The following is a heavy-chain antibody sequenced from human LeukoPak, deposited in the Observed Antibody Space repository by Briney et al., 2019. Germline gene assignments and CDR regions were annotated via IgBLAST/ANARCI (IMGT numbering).Heavy chain of an antibody. D-gene: IGHD3-10*01. V-gene: IGHV3-33*08. J-gene: IGHJ2*01. CDR1: GFTFSSYG. CDR2: IWYGGSNK. Sequence: GGSLRLSCAASGFTFSSYGMHWVRQAPGKGLEWVAVIWYGGSNKYYADSEKGRFTISRDNSKNTLFLQMNSLRAEDTAMYYCARDMQNYYDSGRPWYFDLWGRGTLVTVSS. CDR3: ARDMQNYYDSGRPWYFDL.